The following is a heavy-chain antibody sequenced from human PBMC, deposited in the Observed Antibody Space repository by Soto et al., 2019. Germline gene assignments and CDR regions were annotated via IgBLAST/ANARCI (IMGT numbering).Heavy chain of an antibody. D-gene: IGHD1-26*01. CDR3: ARGPKGEVGGTWYYYAMDV. V-gene: IGHV4-34*01. Sequence: ETLSLTCAVYGGSFSGYYWSWIRQPPGKGLEWIGEINHSGSTNYNPSLKSRVTISVDTSKNQFSLKLNSVTAADTAVYYCARGPKGEVGGTWYYYAMDVWGQGTTVTVSS. CDR1: GGSFSGYY. CDR2: INHSGST. J-gene: IGHJ6*02.